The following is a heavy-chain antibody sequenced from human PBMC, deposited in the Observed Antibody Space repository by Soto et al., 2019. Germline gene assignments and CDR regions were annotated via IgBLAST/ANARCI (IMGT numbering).Heavy chain of an antibody. Sequence: SETLSLTCTDSGGSISRGGYYWTWSREHRGKGQEWIGYIYYSGCTYYNPTLKSRVTISVDTSKNQFSLKLSSVTSADTAVYYCARDIAYDNSGYYYGDAFDIWGQATTVTGS. D-gene: IGHD3-22*01. CDR2: IYYSGCT. CDR1: GGSISRGGYY. J-gene: IGHJ3*02. V-gene: IGHV4-31*03. CDR3: ARDIAYDNSGYYYGDAFDI.